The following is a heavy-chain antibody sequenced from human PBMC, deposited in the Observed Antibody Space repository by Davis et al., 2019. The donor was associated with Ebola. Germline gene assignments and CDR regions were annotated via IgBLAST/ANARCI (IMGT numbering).Heavy chain of an antibody. Sequence: PSETLSLTCAASGFTFSSYGMHWVRQAPGKGLEWVAVIWYDGSNKYYADSVKGRFTISRDNSKNTLYLQMNSLRAEDTAVYYCAREDFGLMDHDAFDIWGQGTMVTVSS. CDR2: IWYDGSNK. J-gene: IGHJ3*02. D-gene: IGHD3-16*01. CDR3: AREDFGLMDHDAFDI. V-gene: IGHV3-33*01. CDR1: GFTFSSYG.